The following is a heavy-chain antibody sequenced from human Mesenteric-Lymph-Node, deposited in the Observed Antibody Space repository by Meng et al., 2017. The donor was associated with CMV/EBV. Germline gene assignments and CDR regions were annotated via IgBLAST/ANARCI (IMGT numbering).Heavy chain of an antibody. V-gene: IGHV3-74*01. J-gene: IGHJ4*02. CDR3: ARDLLPIA. CDR1: GFTFSTYW. CDR2: VNSDGSTT. Sequence: GGSLRLSCAASGFTFSTYWMHWVRQAPGKGLVWVSCVNSDGSTTSYADSVKGRFTISRDNAKNTLYLQINSLRAEDTAVYYCARDLLPIAWGQGTLVTVSS. D-gene: IGHD2-15*01.